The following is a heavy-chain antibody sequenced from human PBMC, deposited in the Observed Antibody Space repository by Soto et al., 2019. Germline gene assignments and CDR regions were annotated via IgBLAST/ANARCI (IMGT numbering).Heavy chain of an antibody. Sequence: QVQLQESGPGLVKPSETLSLTCTVSGGSVTSGTYYWSWIRQPPGKGLEYVGYIYYSASTNYNPSLNSRVTISVDTPKNQFSLKLSSATAADTALYYCASANAGAFNIWGQGTMVTVSS. V-gene: IGHV4-61*01. CDR2: IYYSAST. J-gene: IGHJ3*02. CDR1: GGSVTSGTYY. CDR3: ASANAGAFNI.